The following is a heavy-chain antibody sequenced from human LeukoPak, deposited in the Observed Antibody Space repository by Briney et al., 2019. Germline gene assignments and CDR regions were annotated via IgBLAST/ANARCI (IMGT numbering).Heavy chain of an antibody. CDR3: ATRYCSSTSCYDYFDY. CDR2: INPNSGGT. J-gene: IGHJ4*02. D-gene: IGHD2-2*01. Sequence: EASVKVSCKASGYTFTGYYMHWVRQAPGQGLEWMGWINPNSGGTNYAQKFQGRVTMTRDTSISTAYMELSRLRSDDTAVYYCATRYCSSTSCYDYFDYWGQGTLVTVSS. V-gene: IGHV1-2*02. CDR1: GYTFTGYY.